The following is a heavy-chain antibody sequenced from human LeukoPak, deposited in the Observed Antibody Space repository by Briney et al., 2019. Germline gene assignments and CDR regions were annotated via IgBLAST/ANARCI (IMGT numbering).Heavy chain of an antibody. V-gene: IGHV4-39*07. J-gene: IGHJ4*02. Sequence: SETLSLTCSVSGDSISNNNYYWGWIRQSPGKGLEWIGSMYYRGNSYYSPSLRSRVTISIDTSKNQSSLKLTSVTAADTAVYYCARSAVTRPFDYWGQGTLVTVSS. CDR3: ARSAVTRPFDY. CDR2: MYYRGNS. D-gene: IGHD4-17*01. CDR1: GDSISNNNYY.